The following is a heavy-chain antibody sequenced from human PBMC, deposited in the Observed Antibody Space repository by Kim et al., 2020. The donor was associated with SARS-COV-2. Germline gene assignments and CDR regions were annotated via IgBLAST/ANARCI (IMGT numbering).Heavy chain of an antibody. D-gene: IGHD2-15*01. CDR2: ISGSGNST. V-gene: IGHV3-23*01. CDR1: GFSFSTYG. J-gene: IGHJ6*02. Sequence: GGSLRLSCAASGFSFSTYGMNWVRQPPGKGLEWVSAISGSGNSTFYVDSVKGRFTISRDNTKSTLYLQMDSLRAEDTAVYYCAKLTTGSCYSAADVWGQGTTLTAS. CDR3: AKLTTGSCYSAADV.